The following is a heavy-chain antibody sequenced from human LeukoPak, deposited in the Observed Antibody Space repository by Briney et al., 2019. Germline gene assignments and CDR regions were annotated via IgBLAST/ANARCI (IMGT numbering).Heavy chain of an antibody. V-gene: IGHV3-53*05. CDR3: ARASGSSLYFDT. CDR1: GFTVSSNY. CDR2: IYSGGST. J-gene: IGHJ4*02. D-gene: IGHD1-26*01. Sequence: GGSLRLSCAASGFTVSSNYMSWVRQAPGKGLEWVSVIYSGGSTYYGDSVKGRFTISRDNSKNTLYLQMNSLRPEDTAVYYCARASGSSLYFDTWGPGTLVTVSS.